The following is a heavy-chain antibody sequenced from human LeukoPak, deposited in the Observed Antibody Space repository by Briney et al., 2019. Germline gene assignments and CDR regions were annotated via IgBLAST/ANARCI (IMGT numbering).Heavy chain of an antibody. CDR1: GFTVSSNY. Sequence: GGSLRLSCAASGFTVSSNYMSWVRQAPGKGLEWVSVIYSGGSTYYADSVKGRFTISRDNSKNTLYLQMNSLRAEDTAVCYCARRCGGSCFYAFDIWGQGTMVTVSS. V-gene: IGHV3-66*01. J-gene: IGHJ3*02. CDR2: IYSGGST. D-gene: IGHD2-15*01. CDR3: ARRCGGSCFYAFDI.